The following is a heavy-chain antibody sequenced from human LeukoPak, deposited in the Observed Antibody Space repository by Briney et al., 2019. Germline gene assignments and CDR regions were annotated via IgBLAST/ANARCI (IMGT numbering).Heavy chain of an antibody. Sequence: PGGSLRLSCAASGFTFSSYWMSWVRQAPGKGLEWVANIKQDGSEKYYVDSVKGRFTISRDNAKNSLYLQMNSLRAEDTAVYYCARGPYTAMVPGAFDYWGQGTLVTVSS. D-gene: IGHD5-18*01. V-gene: IGHV3-7*01. J-gene: IGHJ4*02. CDR3: ARGPYTAMVPGAFDY. CDR1: GFTFSSYW. CDR2: IKQDGSEK.